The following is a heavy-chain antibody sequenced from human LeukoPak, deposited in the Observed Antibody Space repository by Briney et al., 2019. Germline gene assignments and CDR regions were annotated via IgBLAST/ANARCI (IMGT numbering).Heavy chain of an antibody. D-gene: IGHD4-17*01. Sequence: PSETLSLTCAVYGGSFSGYYWSWIRQPPGKGLEWIGEINHSGSTNYNPSLKSRVTISVDTSKNQFSLKLSSVTAADTAVYYCARGVTTYPSGYWGQGTLVTVSS. J-gene: IGHJ4*02. CDR3: ARGVTTYPSGY. CDR1: GGSFSGYY. CDR2: INHSGST. V-gene: IGHV4-34*01.